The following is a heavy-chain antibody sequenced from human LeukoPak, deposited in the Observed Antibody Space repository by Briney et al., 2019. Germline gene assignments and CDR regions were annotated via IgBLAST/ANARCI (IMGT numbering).Heavy chain of an antibody. J-gene: IGHJ4*02. CDR1: GCAFNVFG. D-gene: IGHD2-8*01. Sequence: PGGSLRLSCEGSGCAFNVFGMHWIRQAPGKGLEWVAFIKADGVFTNYAEAVKGRFTISRDNSDNTVFLQMESVRPDDTAVYYCARKLMSSRRFEYWGQGTLVTVSS. CDR3: ARKLMSSRRFEY. V-gene: IGHV3-30*02. CDR2: IKADGVFT.